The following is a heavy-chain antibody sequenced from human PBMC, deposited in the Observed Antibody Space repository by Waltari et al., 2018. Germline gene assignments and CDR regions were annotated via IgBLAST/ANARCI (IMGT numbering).Heavy chain of an antibody. V-gene: IGHV3-23*01. J-gene: IGHJ5*02. CDR2: IGSPGGKT. Sequence: EVQLLESGGGLVQPGGSLTLSCVVSGFTLRSSTMSCVRQVPGKGLEWVSAIGSPGGKTYYADSVKGRFTISRDSSKNTLYLQMNSLRVEDTAVYYCAKEVWQQVVKLVGWFDPWGQGTLVTVSS. CDR1: GFTLRSST. D-gene: IGHD6-13*01. CDR3: AKEVWQQVVKLVGWFDP.